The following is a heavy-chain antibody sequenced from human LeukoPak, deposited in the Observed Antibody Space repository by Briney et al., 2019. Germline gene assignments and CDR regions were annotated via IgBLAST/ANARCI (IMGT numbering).Heavy chain of an antibody. CDR2: IYYSGST. CDR1: GGSFSGYY. V-gene: IGHV4-59*01. Sequence: KTSETLSLTCAVYGGSFSGYYWSWIRQPPGKGLEWIGYIYYSGSTNYNPSLKSRVTISVDTSKNQFSLKLSSVTAADTAVYYCARVGSGNYYYYYMDVWGKGTTVTVSS. CDR3: ARVGSGNYYYYYMDV. D-gene: IGHD3-3*01. J-gene: IGHJ6*03.